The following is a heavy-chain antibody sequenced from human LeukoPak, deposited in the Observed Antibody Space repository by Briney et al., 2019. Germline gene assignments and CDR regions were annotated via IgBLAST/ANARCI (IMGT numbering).Heavy chain of an antibody. CDR3: ARRGPAYGSGSYYLFDY. J-gene: IGHJ4*02. D-gene: IGHD3-10*01. V-gene: IGHV3-21*01. CDR2: ISSSSSYI. Sequence: PGGSLRLSCAASGFTFSSYSMNWVRQAPGKGLEWVSSISSSSSYIYYAGSVKGRFTISRDDAKNSLYLQMNSLRAEDTAVYYCARRGPAYGSGSYYLFDYWGQGTLVTVSS. CDR1: GFTFSSYS.